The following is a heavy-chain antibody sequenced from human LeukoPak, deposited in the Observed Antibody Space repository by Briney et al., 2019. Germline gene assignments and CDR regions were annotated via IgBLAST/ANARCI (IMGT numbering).Heavy chain of an antibody. V-gene: IGHV4-59*01. CDR3: ARGGPLTYPPVFDY. J-gene: IGHJ4*02. Sequence: ETLSLTCTVSGGSISSYYWSWIRQPPGKGLEWIGYIYYSGGTNYNPSLKSRVTISVDTSKNQFSLKLSSVTAADTAVYYCARGGPLTYPPVFDYWGQGTLVTVSS. CDR2: IYYSGGT. CDR1: GGSISSYY.